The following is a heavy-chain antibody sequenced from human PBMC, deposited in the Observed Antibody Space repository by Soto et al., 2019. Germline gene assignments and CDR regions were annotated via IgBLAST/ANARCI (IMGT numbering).Heavy chain of an antibody. CDR3: AREWNPLNWLDP. Sequence: GGSLRLSCAASELTFITYAMSWVRQAPGKGLEWVSDISGSGGSTNYADSVKGRFTISRDNSKNTLYLQMNSLRDEDTAVYYCAREWNPLNWLDPWGQGTLVTVSS. CDR1: ELTFITYA. V-gene: IGHV3-23*01. CDR2: ISGSGGST. D-gene: IGHD1-1*01. J-gene: IGHJ5*02.